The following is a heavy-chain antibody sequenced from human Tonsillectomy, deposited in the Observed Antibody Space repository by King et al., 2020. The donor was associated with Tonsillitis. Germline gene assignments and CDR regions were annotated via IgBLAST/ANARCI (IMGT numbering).Heavy chain of an antibody. CDR2: IYHSGGT. CDR3: ARDVYSRGCRDVCYFDY. D-gene: IGHD6-19*01. V-gene: IGHV4-4*02. J-gene: IGHJ4*02. CDR1: GGSISSPNW. Sequence: QVQLQESGPGLVKPSGTLSLTCAVSGGSISSPNWWSWVRQPPGKGLEWIGEIYHSGGTNYNPSLESRVTISVDKSKNQFSLKLSSVTAAGTAVYYCARDVYSRGCRDVCYFDYWGQGTLVTVSS.